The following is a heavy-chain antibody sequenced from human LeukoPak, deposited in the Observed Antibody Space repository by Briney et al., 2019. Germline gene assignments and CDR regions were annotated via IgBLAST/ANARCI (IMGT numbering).Heavy chain of an antibody. CDR1: GYTFTSYG. V-gene: IGHV1-18*01. CDR2: ISAYNGNT. CDR3: ARDPNTHSSSWYDY. Sequence: GASVKVSCKASGYTFTSYGISWVRQAPGQGLEWMGWISAYNGNTNYAQKLQGRVTMTTDTSTSTAYMELRSLRSDDTAVYYCARDPNTHSSSWYDYWGQGTLVTVSS. D-gene: IGHD6-13*01. J-gene: IGHJ4*02.